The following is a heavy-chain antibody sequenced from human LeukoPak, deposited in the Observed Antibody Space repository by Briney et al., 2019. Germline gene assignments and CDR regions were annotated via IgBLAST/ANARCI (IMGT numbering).Heavy chain of an antibody. CDR1: GGSISSGSYY. Sequence: PSETLSLTCTVSGGSISSGSYYWSWIRQPAGKGLEWIGRIYTSGSTNYNPSLKSRVTISVDTSKNQFSLKLSSVTAADTAVYYCARAVFRVRGVTIQGVSLVGWFDPWGQGTLVTVSS. D-gene: IGHD3-10*01. V-gene: IGHV4-61*02. CDR3: ARAVFRVRGVTIQGVSLVGWFDP. CDR2: IYTSGST. J-gene: IGHJ5*02.